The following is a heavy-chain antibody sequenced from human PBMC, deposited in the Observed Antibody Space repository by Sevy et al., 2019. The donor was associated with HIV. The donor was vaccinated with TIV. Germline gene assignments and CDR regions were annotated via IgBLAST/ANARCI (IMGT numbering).Heavy chain of an antibody. CDR2: ISDGGGTT. CDR3: AKRVAGALAALDI. V-gene: IGHV3-23*01. Sequence: QLGGSLRLSCAASGFTFRNYVMNWVRQPPGQGLEWVSVISDGGGTTYYADSVKGRFTISRDDSKSTLYLQMNSLRVEDTAVYFCAKRVAGALAALDIWGHGTMVTVSS. CDR1: GFTFRNYV. J-gene: IGHJ3*02. D-gene: IGHD3-10*01.